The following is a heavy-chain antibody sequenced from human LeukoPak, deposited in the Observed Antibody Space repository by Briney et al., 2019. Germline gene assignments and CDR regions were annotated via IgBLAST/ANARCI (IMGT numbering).Heavy chain of an antibody. Sequence: SGTLSLTCAVSGGSISSSNWWRWVRQPPGKGLEWIGEIYHSGSTNYNPSLKSRVTISVDKSKNQFSLKLSSVTAADTAVYYCARDLLASSRGFDYWGQGTLVTVSS. D-gene: IGHD2-2*01. CDR2: IYHSGST. CDR1: GGSISSSNW. J-gene: IGHJ4*02. CDR3: ARDLLASSRGFDY. V-gene: IGHV4-4*02.